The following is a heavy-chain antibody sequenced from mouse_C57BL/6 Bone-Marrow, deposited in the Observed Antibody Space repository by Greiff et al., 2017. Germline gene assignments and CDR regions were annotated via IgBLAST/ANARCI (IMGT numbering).Heavy chain of an antibody. V-gene: IGHV1-54*01. Sequence: QVQLQQSGAELVRPGTSVKVSCKASGYAFTNYLIEWVKQRPGQGLEWIGVINPGSGGTNYNEKFKGKATLTAYKSSSTAYMQLSSLTSEDSAVYGCARNPFQYYLDYWGQGTTLTVSS. J-gene: IGHJ2*01. CDR1: GYAFTNYL. CDR2: INPGSGGT. CDR3: ARNPFQYYLDY.